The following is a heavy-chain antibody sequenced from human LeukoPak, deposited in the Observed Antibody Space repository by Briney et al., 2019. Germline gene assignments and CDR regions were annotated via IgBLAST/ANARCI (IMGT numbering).Heavy chain of an antibody. V-gene: IGHV5-10-1*01. D-gene: IGHD2-2*02. CDR1: GYSFTSYW. CDR3: ARLVCSSTSCYTPFDY. CDR2: IDPSDSYT. Sequence: GESLRISCKGSGYSFTSYWISWMRQMPGKGLEWMGRIDPSDSYTNSSPSFQGHVTISADKSIRTAYLQWSSLKASDTAMYYCARLVCSSTSCYTPFDYWGQGTLVTVSS. J-gene: IGHJ4*02.